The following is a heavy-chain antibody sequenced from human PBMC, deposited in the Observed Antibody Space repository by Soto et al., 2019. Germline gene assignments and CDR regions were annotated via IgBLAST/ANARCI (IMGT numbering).Heavy chain of an antibody. CDR2: ISSDGTTK. CDR1: GIDLENYG. CDR3: VKDGGGVRYNYNIRGDS. D-gene: IGHD5-18*01. Sequence: QVQLVESGGGVVHPGRSLRLSCVASGIDLENYGIHGVRQAPGEGLEWVAVISSDGTTKSYIDSVRGRFTISRDNSRSTVFLQMNSLRREDTAMYYCVKDGGGVRYNYNIRGDSWGQGTQVTVSS. V-gene: IGHV3-30*18. J-gene: IGHJ4*02.